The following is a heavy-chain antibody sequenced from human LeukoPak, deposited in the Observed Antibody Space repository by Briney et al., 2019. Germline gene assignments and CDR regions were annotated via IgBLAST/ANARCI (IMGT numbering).Heavy chain of an antibody. J-gene: IGHJ4*02. CDR1: GFTFSGSA. Sequence: GGSLRLSCAASGFTFSGSAMHWVRQAPGKGLEWVSYISSSGSTIYYADSVKGRFTISRDNAKNSLYLQMNSLRAEDTAVYYCATTMVRGVIFDYWGQGTLVTVSS. V-gene: IGHV3-48*03. CDR3: ATTMVRGVIFDY. CDR2: ISSSGSTI. D-gene: IGHD3-10*01.